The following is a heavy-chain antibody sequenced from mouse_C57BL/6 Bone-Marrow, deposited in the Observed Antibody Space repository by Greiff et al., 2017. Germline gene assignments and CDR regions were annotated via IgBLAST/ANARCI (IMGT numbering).Heavy chain of an antibody. CDR3: ARRSEI. CDR1: GFTFSSYG. V-gene: IGHV5-6*02. CDR2: ISSGGSYT. Sequence: EVMLVESGGDLVKPGGSLKLSCAASGFTFSSYGMSWVRQTPDKRLEWVATISSGGSYTCDPDSVKGRFTISRDNAKNTLYLQMSSLKSEDTAMYYCARRSEIWGQGTSVTVSS. J-gene: IGHJ4*01.